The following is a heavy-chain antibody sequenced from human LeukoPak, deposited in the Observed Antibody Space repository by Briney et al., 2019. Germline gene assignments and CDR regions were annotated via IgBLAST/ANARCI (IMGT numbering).Heavy chain of an antibody. V-gene: IGHV3-43*01. CDR2: ISWDGDTT. D-gene: IGHD3-22*01. CDR1: GFTFDDYI. CDR3: AKARGLIGGAFDI. Sequence: GGSLRLSCAASGFTFDDYIMRWVRQAPGKGLEWVSLISWDGDTTYYADSVKGRFTTSRDNSKNSLYLLMNSLTTEDTALYYCAKARGLIGGAFDIWGRGTMVTVSS. J-gene: IGHJ3*02.